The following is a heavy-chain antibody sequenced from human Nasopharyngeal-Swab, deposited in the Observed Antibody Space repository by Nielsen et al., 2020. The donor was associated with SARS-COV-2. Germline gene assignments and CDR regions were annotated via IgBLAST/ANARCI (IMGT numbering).Heavy chain of an antibody. D-gene: IGHD6-19*01. Sequence: WIRQPPGKGLEWVAHIKHDGSEKYYVDSVKGRFTISRDNAKNELYLQMNSLRAEDTAVYYCAGGEQWLVVPNWYFDLWDRGTLVTVSS. V-gene: IGHV3-7*04. J-gene: IGHJ2*01. CDR2: IKHDGSEK. CDR3: AGGEQWLVVPNWYFDL.